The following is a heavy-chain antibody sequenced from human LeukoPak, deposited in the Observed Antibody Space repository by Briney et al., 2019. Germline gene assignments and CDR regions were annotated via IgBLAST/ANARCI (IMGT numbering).Heavy chain of an antibody. J-gene: IGHJ3*01. CDR2: ISGSGFTT. CDR3: ARDRFMVRGVMVGTFDL. D-gene: IGHD3-10*01. Sequence: PGGSLRLSCAASGFTVSSNYMSWVRQAPGKGLEWVSGISGSGFTTYYADSLKGRFTISRDNSKNTLYLQMNSLRAEDTAVYYCARDRFMVRGVMVGTFDLWGQGTMVTVSS. V-gene: IGHV3-53*01. CDR1: GFTVSSNY.